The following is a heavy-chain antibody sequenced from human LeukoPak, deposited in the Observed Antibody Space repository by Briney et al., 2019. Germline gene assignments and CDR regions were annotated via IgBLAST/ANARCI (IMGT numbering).Heavy chain of an antibody. CDR2: IYYSGST. V-gene: IGHV4-39*01. Sequence: SETLSLTCTVSLCSISSSSYYWGWIHQPPGKGLEWIGSIYYSGSTYYNPSLKSRVTISVDTSKNQFSLTLSSVTAADTDVYYCARHMYYDILTGYYINWFDPWGQGTLVTVSS. J-gene: IGHJ5*02. D-gene: IGHD3-9*01. CDR1: LCSISSSSYY. CDR3: ARHMYYDILTGYYINWFDP.